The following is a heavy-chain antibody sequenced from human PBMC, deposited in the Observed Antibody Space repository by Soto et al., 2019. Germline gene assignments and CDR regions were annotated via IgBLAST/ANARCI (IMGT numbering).Heavy chain of an antibody. CDR1: GFTFRSCG. J-gene: IGHJ3*02. V-gene: IGHV3-33*01. D-gene: IGHD3-9*01. Sequence: QVQLVESGGGVVQPGTSLRLSCAVSGFTFRSCGMHWVRQAPGKGLEWVAVLWYDGRNKFYADSVRGRFTISRDNSRNTLYLQMNSLRDEDTAVYYCARELGRHEYDKNDAMNIWGQGTKVTVS. CDR2: LWYDGRNK. CDR3: ARELGRHEYDKNDAMNI.